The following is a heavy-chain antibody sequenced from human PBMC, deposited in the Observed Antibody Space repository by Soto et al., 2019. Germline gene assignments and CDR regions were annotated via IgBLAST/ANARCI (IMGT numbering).Heavy chain of an antibody. J-gene: IGHJ6*02. V-gene: IGHV5-51*01. D-gene: IGHD3-10*01. CDR1: GYSFTSYW. Sequence: GESLKISCKGSGYSFTSYWIGWVRQMPGKGLEWMGIIYPGDSDTRYSPSFQGQVTISADKSISTAYLQWSSLKASDTAMYYCARLPHYYGSGSYYYYYGMDVWGQGTTVTVSS. CDR2: IYPGDSDT. CDR3: ARLPHYYGSGSYYYYYGMDV.